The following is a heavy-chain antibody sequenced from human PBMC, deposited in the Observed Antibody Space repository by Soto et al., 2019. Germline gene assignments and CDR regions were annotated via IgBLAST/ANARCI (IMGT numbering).Heavy chain of an antibody. CDR1: GFTFSSYA. CDR2: ISGSGGST. V-gene: IGHV3-23*01. J-gene: IGHJ4*02. Sequence: GGSLRLSCAASGFTFSSYAMSWVRQAPGKGLEWVSAISGSGGSTYYADSVKGRFTISRDNSKNTLYLQMNSLRAEDTAVYYCVKGVYCSSTSCYGRAYYFDYWGQGTLVTVSS. CDR3: VKGVYCSSTSCYGRAYYFDY. D-gene: IGHD2-2*01.